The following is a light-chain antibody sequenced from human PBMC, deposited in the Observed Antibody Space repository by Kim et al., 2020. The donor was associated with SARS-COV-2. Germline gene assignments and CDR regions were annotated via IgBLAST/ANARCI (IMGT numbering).Light chain of an antibody. CDR2: QDS. Sequence: PGQAASITCSGDKLGDKYACWYQQKPGQAPVLVIYQDSKRPSGIPERFSGSNSGNTATLTISGTQAMDEADYYCQAWDSSTASYVFGTGTKVTVL. CDR1: KLGDKY. V-gene: IGLV3-1*01. CDR3: QAWDSSTASYV. J-gene: IGLJ1*01.